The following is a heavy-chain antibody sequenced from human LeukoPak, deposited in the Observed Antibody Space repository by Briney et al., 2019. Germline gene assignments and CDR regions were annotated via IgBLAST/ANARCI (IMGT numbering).Heavy chain of an antibody. CDR2: VGASGANT. CDR1: GFTFINYA. D-gene: IGHD2-15*01. CDR3: AIGQLRTPSH. J-gene: IGHJ4*02. V-gene: IGHV3-23*01. Sequence: QTGGSLRLSCAGSGFTFINYAMSWVRQAPGKGLEWVSSVGASGANTFYADSVKGRFTISRDNSKNTLYLQMNSLRAEDTAVYYCAIGQLRTPSHWGQGALVTVSS.